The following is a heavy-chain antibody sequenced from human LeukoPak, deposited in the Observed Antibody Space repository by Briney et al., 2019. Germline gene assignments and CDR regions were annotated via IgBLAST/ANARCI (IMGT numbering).Heavy chain of an antibody. D-gene: IGHD5-18*01. CDR3: ARDPKGGYSYGWGAFDI. Sequence: PGGSLRLSCAASGFTFSSNAMHWVRQAPGKGLEWVAIISFDGNNKYYADSVKGRFTTSRDNSKNTLYLKMNSLRTEDTAVYYCARDPKGGYSYGWGAFDIWGHGTMVTVSS. V-gene: IGHV3-30*04. J-gene: IGHJ3*02. CDR2: ISFDGNNK. CDR1: GFTFSSNA.